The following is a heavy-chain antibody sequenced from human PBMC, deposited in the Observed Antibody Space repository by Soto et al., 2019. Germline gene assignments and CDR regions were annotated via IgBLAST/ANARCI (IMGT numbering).Heavy chain of an antibody. CDR1: GYTFTSYY. D-gene: IGHD3-22*01. CDR3: ARHGVDYYDRSGWYAFDI. CDR2: INPSGGST. Sequence: ASVKVSCKASGYTFTSYYMHWVRQAPGQGLEWRGIINPSGGSTSYAHKFQCRLTITRDTATXTVQMDPSSRRAEDTAGYYCARHGVDYYDRSGWYAFDISVQGPILNVSS. J-gene: IGHJ3*02. V-gene: IGHV1-46*01.